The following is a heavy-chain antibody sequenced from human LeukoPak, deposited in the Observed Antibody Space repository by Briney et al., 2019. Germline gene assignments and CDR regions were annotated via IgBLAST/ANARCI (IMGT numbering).Heavy chain of an antibody. CDR2: IYYSGST. Sequence: PSETVSLTCSVSGGSSSSYYWSWIRQPPGKGLEWIGYIYYSGSTNYNPSLKSRVTISVDASKNQFSLKLSSVTAADTAVYYCARVKPGNWFDPWGQGTLVTVSS. J-gene: IGHJ5*02. V-gene: IGHV4-59*01. CDR1: GGSSSSYY. CDR3: ARVKPGNWFDP.